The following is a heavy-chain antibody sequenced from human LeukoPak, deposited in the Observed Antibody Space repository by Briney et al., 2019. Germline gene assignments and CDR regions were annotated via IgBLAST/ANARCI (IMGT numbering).Heavy chain of an antibody. J-gene: IGHJ4*02. CDR3: ARDPSLKLGIGFDY. V-gene: IGHV4-30-4*01. CDR1: GGSISSGDYY. CDR2: IYYSGST. D-gene: IGHD7-27*01. Sequence: SQTLSLTCTVSGGSISSGDYYWSWIRQPPGKGLEWIGYIYYSGSTYYNPSLKSRVTMSVDTSKNQFSLKLSSVTAADTAVYYCARDPSLKLGIGFDYWGQGTLVTVSS.